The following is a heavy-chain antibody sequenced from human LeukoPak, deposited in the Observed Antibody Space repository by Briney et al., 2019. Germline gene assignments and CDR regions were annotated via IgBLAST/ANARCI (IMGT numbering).Heavy chain of an antibody. CDR2: INDNGDGT. CDR3: ARSEYCSSTSCYTNPYYFDY. CDR1: GFTFSSYA. D-gene: IGHD2-2*02. Sequence: GGSLRLSCAASGFTFSSYAMSWVRQAPGKGLKWVSTINDNGDGTYYADSVKGRFTISRDNSYNTVSLQMNSLRDEDTGVYYCARSEYCSSTSCYTNPYYFDYWGRGTLVTVSS. J-gene: IGHJ4*02. V-gene: IGHV3-23*01.